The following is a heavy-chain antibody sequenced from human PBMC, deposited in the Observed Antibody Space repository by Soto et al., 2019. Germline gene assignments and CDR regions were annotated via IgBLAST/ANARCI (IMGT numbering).Heavy chain of an antibody. Sequence: EVHLVESGGGLAQPGGSLRLSCAASGFTFSSYRMHWVRQVPGKGLVWVSRISSDGSSTRYADSVQGRFTISRDNAKNTLYLQMNTLRAEDTAVYYCATETGTTAPFDNWGQGTLVTVSS. CDR3: ATETGTTAPFDN. J-gene: IGHJ4*02. V-gene: IGHV3-74*01. CDR1: GFTFSSYR. D-gene: IGHD1-1*01. CDR2: ISSDGSST.